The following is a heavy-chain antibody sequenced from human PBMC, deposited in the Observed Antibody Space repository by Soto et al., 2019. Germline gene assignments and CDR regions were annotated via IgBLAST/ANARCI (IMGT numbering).Heavy chain of an antibody. CDR2: IYDSGIT. CDR1: VGSLSSYY. Sequence: SETLSLTCTVSVGSLSSYYWGWIRQPPGKGLEWIAYIYDSGITSYNPSLESRATISVDTSKNQFSLNLRSVTAADTAVYYCARGAQFWFDPWGQGTLVTVSS. V-gene: IGHV4-59*01. J-gene: IGHJ5*02. CDR3: ARGAQFWFDP.